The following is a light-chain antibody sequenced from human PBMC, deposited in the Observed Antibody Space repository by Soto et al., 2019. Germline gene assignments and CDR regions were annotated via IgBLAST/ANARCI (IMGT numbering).Light chain of an antibody. CDR1: QSISHW. Sequence: DIPMTQSPSTLSAFVGDTVTITCRASQSISHWLAWYQQRPGRAPKLLIYDASSLESGVPSRFSGSGSGTEFTLTISSLQPDDFATYCCQQYSAYPYTFGQGTKLEIK. V-gene: IGKV1-5*01. CDR3: QQYSAYPYT. J-gene: IGKJ2*01. CDR2: DAS.